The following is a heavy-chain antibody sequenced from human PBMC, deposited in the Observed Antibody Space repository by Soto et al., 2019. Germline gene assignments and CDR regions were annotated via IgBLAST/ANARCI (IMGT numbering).Heavy chain of an antibody. CDR3: ATSRGYDFWSGYSHPNDY. Sequence: GESLKISCKGSGYSFTSYWIGWVRQTPGKGLEWMGIIYPGDSDTRYSPSFQGQVTISADKSISTAYLQWSSLKASDTAMYYCATSRGYDFWSGYSHPNDYWGQGTLVTVSS. CDR2: IYPGDSDT. J-gene: IGHJ4*02. D-gene: IGHD3-3*01. CDR1: GYSFTSYW. V-gene: IGHV5-51*01.